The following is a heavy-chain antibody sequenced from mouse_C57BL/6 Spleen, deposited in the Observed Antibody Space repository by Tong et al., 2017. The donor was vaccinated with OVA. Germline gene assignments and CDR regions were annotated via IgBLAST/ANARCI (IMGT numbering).Heavy chain of an antibody. CDR3: ARRNWDYYAMDY. CDR2: INPNNGGT. V-gene: IGHV1-18*01. Sequence: EVLLQQSGPELVKPGASVKIPCKASGYTFTDYNMDWVKQSHGKSLEWIGDINPNNGGTIYNQKFKGKATLTVDKSSSTAYMEIRSLTSEDTAVYYCARRNWDYYAMDYWGQGTSVTVSS. J-gene: IGHJ4*01. CDR1: GYTFTDYN. D-gene: IGHD4-1*01.